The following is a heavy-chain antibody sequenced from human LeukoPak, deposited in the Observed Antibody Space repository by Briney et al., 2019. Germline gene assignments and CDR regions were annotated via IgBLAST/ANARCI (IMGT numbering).Heavy chain of an antibody. CDR3: ARQIQLWSAFDY. CDR1: GYTFTSYA. Sequence: ASVKDSCKASGYTFTSYAMHWVRQAPGQRLEWMGWINAGNGNTKYSQEFQGRVTITRDTSASTAYMELSSLRSEDMAVYYCARQIQLWSAFDYWGQGTLVTVSS. CDR2: INAGNGNT. V-gene: IGHV1-3*03. D-gene: IGHD5-18*01. J-gene: IGHJ4*02.